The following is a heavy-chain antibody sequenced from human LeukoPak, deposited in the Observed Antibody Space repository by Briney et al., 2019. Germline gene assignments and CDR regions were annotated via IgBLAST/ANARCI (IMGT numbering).Heavy chain of an antibody. J-gene: IGHJ4*02. V-gene: IGHV3-23*01. CDR2: ISGSGGST. CDR3: AKTAAMAPRYYFDY. D-gene: IGHD5-18*01. CDR1: GFTFSSYW. Sequence: GGSLRLSCAASGFTFSSYWMHWVRQAPGKGLEWVSAISGSGGSTYYADSVKGRFTISRDNSKNTLYLQMNSLRAEDTAVYYCAKTAAMAPRYYFDYWGQGTLVTVSS.